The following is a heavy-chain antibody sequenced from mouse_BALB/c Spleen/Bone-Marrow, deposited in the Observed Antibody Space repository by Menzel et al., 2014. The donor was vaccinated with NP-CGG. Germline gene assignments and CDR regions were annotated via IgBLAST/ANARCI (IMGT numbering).Heavy chain of an antibody. CDR1: GNTFTSYD. Sequence: LVESGVELVKPGASVKLSCKASGNTFTSYDINWVRQRPEQGLEWIGWIFPGDSTTKYNEKFKGKATLSTDKSSSTSHMQSSRLTSEDSVVYFCERSRLRDWSFDVGGAGTPLTIPS. CDR3: ERSRLRDWSFDV. V-gene: IGHV1S56*01. D-gene: IGHD1-2*01. J-gene: IGHJ1*01. CDR2: IFPGDSTT.